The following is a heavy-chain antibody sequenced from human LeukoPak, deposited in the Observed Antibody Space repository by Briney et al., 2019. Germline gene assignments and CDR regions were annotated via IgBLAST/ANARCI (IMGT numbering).Heavy chain of an antibody. J-gene: IGHJ4*02. D-gene: IGHD4-17*01. CDR3: ARGGGYGDHDY. CDR1: GGSISSGDYY. Sequence: SQTLCLTCTVSGGSISSGDYYWSWIRQPPGKGLEWIGYIYYSGSTYYNPSLKSRVTISVDTSKNQFSLKLSSVTAADTAVYYCARGGGYGDHDYWGQGTLVTVSS. V-gene: IGHV4-30-4*08. CDR2: IYYSGST.